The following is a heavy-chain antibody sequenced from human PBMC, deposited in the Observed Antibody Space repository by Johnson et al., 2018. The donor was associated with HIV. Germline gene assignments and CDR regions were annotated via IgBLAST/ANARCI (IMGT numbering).Heavy chain of an antibody. CDR3: AREGWYGDYVDVFDI. J-gene: IGHJ3*02. CDR2: IYSGGST. Sequence: VQLVESGGGLVQPGGSLRLSCAASGFTVSSNYMSWVRQAPGKGLEWVSVIYSGGSTYYADSVKGRFTISRDNSKNTLYLQMNRLRAEDRALYYCAREGWYGDYVDVFDIWGQGAMVTVSS. D-gene: IGHD4-17*01. CDR1: GFTVSSNY. V-gene: IGHV3-66*01.